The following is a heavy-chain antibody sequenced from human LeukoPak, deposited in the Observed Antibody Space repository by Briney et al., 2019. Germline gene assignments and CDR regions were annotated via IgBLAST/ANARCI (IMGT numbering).Heavy chain of an antibody. J-gene: IGHJ4*02. CDR2: IYTSGST. CDR3: ARHGVAAAGDFDY. CDR1: GGSISSGSYY. Sequence: SETLSLTCTVSGGSISSGSYYWSWIRQPAGKGLEWIGRIYTSGSTNYNPSLKSRVTISVDTSKNQFSLKLSSVTAADTAVYYCARHGVAAAGDFDYWGQGTLVTVSS. V-gene: IGHV4-61*02. D-gene: IGHD6-13*01.